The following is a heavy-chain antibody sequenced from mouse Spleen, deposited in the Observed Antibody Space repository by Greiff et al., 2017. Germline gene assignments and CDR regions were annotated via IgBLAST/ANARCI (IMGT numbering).Heavy chain of an antibody. Sequence: QVHVKQPGAELVRPGSSVKLSCKASGYTFTSYWMHWVKQRPIQGLEWIGNIDPSDSETHYNQKFKDKATLTVDKSSSTAYMQLSSLTSEDSAVYYCARSGIYYGYDWFAYWGQGTLVTVSA. CDR3: ARSGIYYGYDWFAY. J-gene: IGHJ3*01. D-gene: IGHD2-2*01. V-gene: IGHV1-52*01. CDR1: GYTFTSYW. CDR2: IDPSDSET.